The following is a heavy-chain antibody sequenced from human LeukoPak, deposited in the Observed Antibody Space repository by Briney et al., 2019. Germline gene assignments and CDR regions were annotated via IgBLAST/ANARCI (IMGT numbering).Heavy chain of an antibody. V-gene: IGHV3-23*01. CDR3: AKDLRPVIAAADVGDAFDV. D-gene: IGHD6-13*01. J-gene: IGHJ3*01. CDR1: GFTFSYYA. CDR2: ISTGGGST. Sequence: GGSLRLSCAASGFTFSYYAVSWVRQAPGKGLEWVSAISTGGGSTYYAASVEGRFTISRDNSKNTLYLQMNSLRAEDTAVYYCAKDLRPVIAAADVGDAFDVWGQGTMVAVSS.